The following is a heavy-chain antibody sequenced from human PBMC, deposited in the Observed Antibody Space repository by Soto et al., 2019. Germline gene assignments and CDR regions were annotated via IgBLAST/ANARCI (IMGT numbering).Heavy chain of an antibody. J-gene: IGHJ3*02. CDR3: ARYGHVYAFDI. D-gene: IGHD3-10*01. CDR1: GGSISSGDYY. V-gene: IGHV4-30-4*01. Sequence: PSETLSLTCTVSGGSISSGDYYWSWIRQSPGKGLEWIGYMYYSGRTYYDPSLRGRVTISGGTSKNQFSLKLSSVTAADTALYYCARYGHVYAFDIWGQGTMVTVSS. CDR2: MYYSGRT.